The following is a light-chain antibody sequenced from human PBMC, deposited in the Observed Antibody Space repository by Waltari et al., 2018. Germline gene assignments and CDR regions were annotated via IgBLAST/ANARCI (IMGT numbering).Light chain of an antibody. CDR1: QSISSY. Sequence: EIVLTQAPGTLSLSPGDRATLSCRASQSISSYLAWYQQKPGQAPRLLIYDTSKRATGIPARFSGSGSGTDFTLSISSLEAEDFAVYYCQQRSDWPLTFGGGTEVEI. J-gene: IGKJ4*01. CDR2: DTS. CDR3: QQRSDWPLT. V-gene: IGKV3-11*01.